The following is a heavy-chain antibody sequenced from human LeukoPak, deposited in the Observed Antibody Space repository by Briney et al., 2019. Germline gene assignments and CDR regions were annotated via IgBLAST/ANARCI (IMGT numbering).Heavy chain of an antibody. D-gene: IGHD6-19*01. CDR2: IIPIFGTA. V-gene: IGHV1-69*06. CDR3: ARGSGIAVAGTDY. Sequence: GASVKVSCKASGGTFSSYAISWVRQAPGQGLELMRGIIPIFGTANYAEKFEGRVTITADKSTSQPHMELSSLRSEDTAVYSCARGSGIAVAGTDYWGQGTLVTVSS. J-gene: IGHJ4*02. CDR1: GGTFSSYA.